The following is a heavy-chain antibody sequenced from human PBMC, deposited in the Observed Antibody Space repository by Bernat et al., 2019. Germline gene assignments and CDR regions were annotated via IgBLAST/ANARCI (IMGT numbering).Heavy chain of an antibody. Sequence: EVQLLESGGGLVQPGGSLRLSCAASGFTFDDYGMSWVRQAPGKGLEWVSGINWNGGSTGYADSVKGRFTISRDNAKNSLYLQMNSLRAEDTALYYCARDPSDDQFLHPFDYWGQGTLVTVSS. CDR3: ARDPSDDQFLHPFDY. J-gene: IGHJ4*02. D-gene: IGHD2-21*01. CDR1: GFTFDDYG. V-gene: IGHV3-20*04. CDR2: INWNGGST.